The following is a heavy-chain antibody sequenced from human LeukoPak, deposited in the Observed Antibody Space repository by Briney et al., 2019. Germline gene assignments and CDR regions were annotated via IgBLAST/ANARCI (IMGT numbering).Heavy chain of an antibody. D-gene: IGHD3-22*01. Sequence: SETLSLTCTVSGGSISSSSYYWGWIRQPPGKGLEWIGSIYYSGSTYYNPSLKSRVTISVDTSKNQFSLKLSSVTAADTAVYYCAREGPYYYDSSGYLNWFDPWGQGTLVTVSS. V-gene: IGHV4-39*07. CDR2: IYYSGST. CDR1: GGSISSSSYY. J-gene: IGHJ5*02. CDR3: AREGPYYYDSSGYLNWFDP.